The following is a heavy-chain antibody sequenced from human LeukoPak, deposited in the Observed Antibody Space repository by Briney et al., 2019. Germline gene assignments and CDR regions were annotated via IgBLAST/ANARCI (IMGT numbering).Heavy chain of an antibody. D-gene: IGHD6-6*01. CDR1: GYTFTSYG. V-gene: IGHV1-18*01. Sequence: VASVKVSCKASGYTFTSYGISWVRQAPGQGLEWMGWISAYNGNTNYAQKLQGRVTMTTDTSTSTAYMELRSLRSDDTAVYYCARRDSSSSSGGFDYWGQGTLVTVSS. J-gene: IGHJ4*02. CDR2: ISAYNGNT. CDR3: ARRDSSSSSGGFDY.